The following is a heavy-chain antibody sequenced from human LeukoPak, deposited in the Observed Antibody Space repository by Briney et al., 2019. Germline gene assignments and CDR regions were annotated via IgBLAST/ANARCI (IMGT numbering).Heavy chain of an antibody. Sequence: ASVKVSCRTSGYTFTGYYIHWVRQAPGQGLEWMGWINPDSGDTKYEQRFQGRVTMTRDTSISTAYMELTRLRSDDAAVYFCARDGSWSSISYSDYWGQGTLVTVSS. CDR1: GYTFTGYY. J-gene: IGHJ4*02. V-gene: IGHV1-2*02. D-gene: IGHD2-2*01. CDR2: INPDSGDT. CDR3: ARDGSWSSISYSDY.